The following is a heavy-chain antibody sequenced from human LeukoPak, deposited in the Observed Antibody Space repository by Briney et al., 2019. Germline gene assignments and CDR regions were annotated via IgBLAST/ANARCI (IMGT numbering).Heavy chain of an antibody. V-gene: IGHV1-46*01. Sequence: ASVKVSCKASGYTFTSYYMHWVRQAPGQGLEWMGIINPSGGSISYAQKFQGRVTMTRDTSTSTVYMELRSLRSDDTAVYYCARGGPFFSSSSSKEYYFDYWGQGTLVTVSS. J-gene: IGHJ4*02. CDR1: GYTFTSYY. D-gene: IGHD6-6*01. CDR3: ARGGPFFSSSSSKEYYFDY. CDR2: INPSGGSI.